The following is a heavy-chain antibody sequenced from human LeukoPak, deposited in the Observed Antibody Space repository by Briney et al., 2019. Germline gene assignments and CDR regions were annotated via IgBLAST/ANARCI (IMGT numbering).Heavy chain of an antibody. J-gene: IGHJ4*02. Sequence: QPGRSLRLSCAASGFTFSSYGMHWVRQAPGKGLEWVAVIWYDGSNKYYADSVKGRFTISRDNSKNTLYLQMNSLRAEDTAVYYCARGDRIRGPLSDFDYWGQGTLVTVSS. CDR3: ARGDRIRGPLSDFDY. D-gene: IGHD2/OR15-2a*01. V-gene: IGHV3-33*01. CDR2: IWYDGSNK. CDR1: GFTFSSYG.